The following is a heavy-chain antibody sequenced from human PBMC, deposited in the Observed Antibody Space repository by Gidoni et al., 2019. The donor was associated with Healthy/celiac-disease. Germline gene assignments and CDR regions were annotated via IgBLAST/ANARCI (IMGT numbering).Heavy chain of an antibody. J-gene: IGHJ4*02. CDR3: ARDISGGSCDY. D-gene: IGHD2-15*01. CDR1: GFTFSSYE. V-gene: IGHV3-48*03. Sequence: EVQLVESGGGLVQPGGSLRLSCAASGFTFSSYEMNWVRQAPGKGLEWVSYISSSGSTIYYADSVKGRFTISRDNAKNSLYLQMNSLRAEDTAVYYCARDISGGSCDYWGQGTLVTVSS. CDR2: ISSSGSTI.